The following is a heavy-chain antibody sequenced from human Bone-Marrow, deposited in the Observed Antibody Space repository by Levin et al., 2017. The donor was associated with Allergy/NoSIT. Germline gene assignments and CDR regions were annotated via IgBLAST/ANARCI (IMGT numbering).Heavy chain of an antibody. V-gene: IGHV3-48*04. CDR2: ISSSGGTK. CDR1: GFTFSSYS. J-gene: IGHJ3*01. CDR3: AREKPTLIQRRGWSDAFDV. D-gene: IGHD6-19*01. Sequence: GGSLRLSCAASGFTFSSYSMNWVRQAPGKGLEWVSSISSSGGTKYYADSVKGRLTISRDNAKNSLYLQMNGLRAEDTAVYYCAREKPTLIQRRGWSDAFDVWGQGKMVTVSS.